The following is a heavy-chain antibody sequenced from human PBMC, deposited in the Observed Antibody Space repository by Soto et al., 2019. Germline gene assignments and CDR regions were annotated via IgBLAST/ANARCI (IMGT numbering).Heavy chain of an antibody. Sequence: SQTLSLTCAISGDSVSSNSAAWNWIRQSPSRGLEWLGRTYYRSKWYNDYAVSVKSRITINPVTSKNQFSLKLSSVTAADTAVYYCARVAGELYEPHYYYGMDVWGQGTTVTVSS. J-gene: IGHJ6*02. CDR2: TYYRSKWYN. V-gene: IGHV6-1*01. CDR3: ARVAGELYEPHYYYGMDV. D-gene: IGHD3-10*01. CDR1: GDSVSSNSAA.